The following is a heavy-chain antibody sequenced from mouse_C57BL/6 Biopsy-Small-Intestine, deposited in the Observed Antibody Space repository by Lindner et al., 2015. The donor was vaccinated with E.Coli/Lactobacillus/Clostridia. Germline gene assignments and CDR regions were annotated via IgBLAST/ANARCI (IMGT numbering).Heavy chain of an antibody. CDR2: INPGSGGT. J-gene: IGHJ2*01. V-gene: IGHV1-54*01. CDR1: GYAFTNYL. CDR3: ARGNDGGYFDY. D-gene: IGHD2-12*01. Sequence: VQLQESGAELVRPGTSVKVSCKASGYAFTNYLIEWVKQRPGQGLEWIGVINPGSGGTNYNEKFKGKATLTADKSSSTAYMQLSSLTSEDSAVYFCARGNDGGYFDYWGQGTTLTVSS.